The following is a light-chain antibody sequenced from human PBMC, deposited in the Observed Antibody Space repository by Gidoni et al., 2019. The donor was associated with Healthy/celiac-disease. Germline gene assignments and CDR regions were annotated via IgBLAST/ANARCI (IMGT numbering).Light chain of an antibody. V-gene: IGKV2-28*01. CDR1: KSLLHSNGYNY. Sequence: DIVMTQSPLSLPVTPGEPASISCRSSKSLLHSNGYNYLDWYLQKPGQSLQLLIYLGSNRASGVPDRFSGSGSGTDFTLKISRVEAEDVGVYYCMQALQTPWTFXQXTKVEIK. CDR3: MQALQTPWT. CDR2: LGS. J-gene: IGKJ1*01.